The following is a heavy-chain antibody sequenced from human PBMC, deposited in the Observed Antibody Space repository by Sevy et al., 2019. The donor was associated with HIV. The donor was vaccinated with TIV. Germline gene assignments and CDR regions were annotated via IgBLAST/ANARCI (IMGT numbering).Heavy chain of an antibody. CDR1: GFSFSTYW. Sequence: GGSLRLSCAASGFSFSTYWMSWARQAPGKGLEWVANIKEDGSEKYHVDSVKGRFTISRDNAEKSLYLQMNSLRAEDTALYYCAREKPSAAVAADYWGQGTLVTVSS. V-gene: IGHV3-7*01. CDR3: AREKPSAAVAADY. CDR2: IKEDGSEK. J-gene: IGHJ4*02. D-gene: IGHD6-19*01.